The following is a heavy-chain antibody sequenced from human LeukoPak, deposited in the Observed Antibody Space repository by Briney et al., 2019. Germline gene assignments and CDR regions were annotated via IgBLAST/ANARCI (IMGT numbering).Heavy chain of an antibody. V-gene: IGHV3-30*18. J-gene: IGHJ4*02. CDR2: ISYDGSNK. CDR1: GFTFSSYG. CDR3: AKGEYFDY. Sequence: TGGSLRLSCAASGFTFSSYGMHWVRRAPGKGLEWVAVISYDGSNKYYADSVKGRFTISRDNSKNTLYLQMNSLRAEDTAVYYCAKGEYFDYWGQGTLVTVSS.